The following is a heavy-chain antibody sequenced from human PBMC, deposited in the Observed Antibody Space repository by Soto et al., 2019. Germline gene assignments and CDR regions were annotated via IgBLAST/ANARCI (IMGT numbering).Heavy chain of an antibody. CDR3: ARAHYDSSGYPNWFDP. V-gene: IGHV1-69*06. D-gene: IGHD3-22*01. J-gene: IGHJ5*02. CDR2: IIPIFGTA. CDR1: GGTFSSYA. Sequence: SVKVSCKASGGTFSSYAISWVRQAPGQGLEWMGGIIPIFGTANYAQKFQGRVTITADKSTSTAYMELSSLRSEDAAVYYCARAHYDSSGYPNWFDPWGQGTLVTVSS.